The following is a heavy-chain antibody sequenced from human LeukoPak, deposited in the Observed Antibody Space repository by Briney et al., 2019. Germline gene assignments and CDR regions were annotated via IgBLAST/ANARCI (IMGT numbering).Heavy chain of an antibody. J-gene: IGHJ3*02. D-gene: IGHD5-18*01. V-gene: IGHV6-1*01. CDR1: GDSVSSNSAA. CDR3: ARDFRSTWIQLWFSNAFDI. CDR2: TYYRSKWYN. Sequence: SQTLSLTCAISGDSVSSNSAAWNWIRQSPSRGLEWLGRTYYRSKWYNDYAVSVKSRITIDPDTSKNQFSLQLNSVTPEDTAVYYCARDFRSTWIQLWFSNAFDIWGQGTMVTVSS.